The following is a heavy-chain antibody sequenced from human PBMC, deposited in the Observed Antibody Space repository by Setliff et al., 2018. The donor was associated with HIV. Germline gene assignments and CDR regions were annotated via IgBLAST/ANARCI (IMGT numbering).Heavy chain of an antibody. CDR3: ARDDSIVLVPAIMRGDGFDF. J-gene: IGHJ3*01. Sequence: PSETLSLTCSVFGGSMNSHYWSWIRQPPGKGLEWIGLIYYTGIPTYNTSLKSRATMSVDRSKNQFSLRLTSVTAADTAMYYCARDDSIVLVPAIMRGDGFDFWGQGTMVTVSS. V-gene: IGHV4-59*11. CDR1: GGSMNSHY. D-gene: IGHD2-2*01. CDR2: IYYTGIP.